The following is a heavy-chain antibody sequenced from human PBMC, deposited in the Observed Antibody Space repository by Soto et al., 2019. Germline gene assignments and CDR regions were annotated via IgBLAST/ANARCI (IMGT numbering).Heavy chain of an antibody. D-gene: IGHD3-22*01. V-gene: IGHV1-69*13. J-gene: IGHJ5*02. Sequence: SVKVSCKASGGTFSSYAISWVRQAPGQGLEWMGGIIPIFGTANYAQKFQGRVTITADESTSTAYMELSSLRSEDTAVYYCARVYYYDSSGYPHTGWFDPWGQGTLVTVYS. CDR2: IIPIFGTA. CDR1: GGTFSSYA. CDR3: ARVYYYDSSGYPHTGWFDP.